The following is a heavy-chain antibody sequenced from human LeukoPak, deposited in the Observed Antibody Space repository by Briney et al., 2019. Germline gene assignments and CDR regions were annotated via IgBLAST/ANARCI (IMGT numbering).Heavy chain of an antibody. CDR3: ARDDGYGDYDY. D-gene: IGHD5-18*01. CDR1: GYVFTDYH. J-gene: IGHJ4*02. V-gene: IGHV1-46*01. CDR2: INPRGGST. Sequence: ASVKVSCKASGYVFTDYHLHWVRQAPGQGLEWMGIINPRGGSTSHAQKFQGRVTMTRDMSTNTVSLEMSSLTSEDTAVYYCARDDGYGDYDYWGQGTLVTVSS.